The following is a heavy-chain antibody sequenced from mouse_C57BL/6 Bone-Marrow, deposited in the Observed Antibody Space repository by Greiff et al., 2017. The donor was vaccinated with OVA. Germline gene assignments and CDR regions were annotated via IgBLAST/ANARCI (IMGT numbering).Heavy chain of an antibody. CDR3: AREDYDVDD. CDR1: GYTFTSYG. Sequence: VQLQQSGAELARPGASVKLSCKASGYTFTSYGISWVKQRTGQGLEWIGEIYPRSGNTYYNEKFKGKATLTADKSYSTAYMELRSLTYEDSAVYFCAREDYDVDDWGQGTTLTVSS. D-gene: IGHD2-4*01. CDR2: IYPRSGNT. V-gene: IGHV1-81*01. J-gene: IGHJ2*01.